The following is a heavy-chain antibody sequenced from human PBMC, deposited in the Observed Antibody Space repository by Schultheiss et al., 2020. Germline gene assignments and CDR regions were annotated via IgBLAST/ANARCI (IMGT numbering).Heavy chain of an antibody. V-gene: IGHV4-34*01. D-gene: IGHD3-22*01. CDR3: ARRGYSYDSSGYYYYFDY. J-gene: IGHJ4*02. Sequence: GSLRLSCAVYGGSFSGYYWSWIRQPPGKGLEWIGEINHSGSTNYNPSLKSRVTISVDTSKNQFSLKLSSVTAADTAVYYCARRGYSYDSSGYYYYFDYWGQGTLVIVSS. CDR2: INHSGST. CDR1: GGSFSGYY.